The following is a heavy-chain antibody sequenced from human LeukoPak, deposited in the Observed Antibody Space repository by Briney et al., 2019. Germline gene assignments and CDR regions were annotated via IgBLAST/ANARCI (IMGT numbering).Heavy chain of an antibody. J-gene: IGHJ5*02. Sequence: SETLSLTCAVYGGSFSGYYWSWIRQPPGKGLEWIGEINHSGSTNYNPSLKSRVTISVDTSKNQFSLKLSSVTAADTAVYYCARRRVGYYTHTTRYNWFDPWGQGTLVTVSS. V-gene: IGHV4-34*01. D-gene: IGHD2-8*01. CDR3: ARRRVGYYTHTTRYNWFDP. CDR2: INHSGST. CDR1: GGSFSGYY.